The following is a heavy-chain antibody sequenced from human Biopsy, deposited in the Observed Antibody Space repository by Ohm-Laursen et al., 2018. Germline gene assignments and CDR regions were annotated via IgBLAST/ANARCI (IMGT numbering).Heavy chain of an antibody. D-gene: IGHD1-7*01. Sequence: RSLRLSCAASGFTFSNYGMHWVRQSPGKGLEWVAGIDWNSRNINYGDSVKGRFSVSRDNAKNSLYLQMNSLRGEDTALYYCVKDTNWNYVWDRPGATKGMDVWGQGTTVTVSS. J-gene: IGHJ6*02. CDR3: VKDTNWNYVWDRPGATKGMDV. V-gene: IGHV3-9*01. CDR1: GFTFSNYG. CDR2: IDWNSRNI.